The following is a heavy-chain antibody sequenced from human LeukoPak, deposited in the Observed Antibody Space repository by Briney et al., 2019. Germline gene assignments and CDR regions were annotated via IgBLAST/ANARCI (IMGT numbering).Heavy chain of an antibody. CDR2: IIPISGTA. V-gene: IGHV1-69*05. J-gene: IGHJ4*02. D-gene: IGHD6-13*01. CDR1: GGTFSSYA. Sequence: SVKVSCKASGGTFSSYAISWVRQAPGQGLEWMGEIIPISGTANYAQKFQGRLTITRDTSASTAYMELSSLTSEDTAVYYCARGPRAAADDYWGQGTLVTVSS. CDR3: ARGPRAAADDY.